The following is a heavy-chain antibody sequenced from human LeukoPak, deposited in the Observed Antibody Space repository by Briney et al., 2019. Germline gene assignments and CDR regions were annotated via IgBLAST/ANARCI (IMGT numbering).Heavy chain of an antibody. CDR1: GFTFGNNG. CDR2: ITGPGIST. J-gene: IGHJ5*02. CDR3: VISQGTFDP. Sequence: GGSLRLSCAASGFTFGNNGMSWVGQAPGKGLEWVSAITGPGISTYYADSVKGRFTISRDNSKNTLYLQMNSLRAEDTAVYHCVISQGTFDPWGQGTLVTVSS. V-gene: IGHV3-23*01.